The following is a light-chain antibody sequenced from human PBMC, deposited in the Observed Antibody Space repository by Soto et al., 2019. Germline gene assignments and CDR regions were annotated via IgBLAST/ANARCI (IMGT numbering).Light chain of an antibody. CDR2: TAS. CDR1: QGINKF. J-gene: IGKJ4*01. Sequence: DIQMTQSPSSLSASVGESVTISCRASQGINKFLAWFQQKPGTAPKSLISTASPWKSGVPSRFSGSGSGTHFTLTINNLQPEDFATYYCQQYESFPLTFGGGTRVEIK. V-gene: IGKV1-16*01. CDR3: QQYESFPLT.